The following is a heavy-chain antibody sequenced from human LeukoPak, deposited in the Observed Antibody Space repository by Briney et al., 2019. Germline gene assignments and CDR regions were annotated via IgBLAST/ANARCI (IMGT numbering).Heavy chain of an antibody. J-gene: IGHJ5*02. CDR1: GGSISSYY. Sequence: SETLPLTCTVSGGSISSYYWSWIRQPPGKGLEWIGYIYYTGNTNYNPSLKSRITISVDTSKNQFSLNLSSVTAADTAVYYCTGLHFAAAEEFDPWGQGTLVTVSS. D-gene: IGHD6-13*01. CDR3: TGLHFAAAEEFDP. V-gene: IGHV4-59*08. CDR2: IYYTGNT.